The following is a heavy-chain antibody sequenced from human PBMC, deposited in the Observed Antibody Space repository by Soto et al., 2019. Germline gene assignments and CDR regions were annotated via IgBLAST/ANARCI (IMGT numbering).Heavy chain of an antibody. CDR2: INPNSGGT. Sequence: ASVKVSCKASGYTFTGYYMHWVRQAAGQGLEWMGWINPNSGGTNYAQKFQGRVTMTRDTSISTAYMELSRLRSDDTAVYYCASLTAEEYYHYGMHVWGQGTTVTVSS. CDR1: GYTFTGYY. J-gene: IGHJ6*02. CDR3: ASLTAEEYYHYGMHV. V-gene: IGHV1-2*02.